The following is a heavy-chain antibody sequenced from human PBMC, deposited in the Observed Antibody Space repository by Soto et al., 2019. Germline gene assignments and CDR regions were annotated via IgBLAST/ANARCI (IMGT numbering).Heavy chain of an antibody. CDR1: GFTFSSYG. CDR3: AKDLYATVGGSDY. Sequence: QVQLVESGGGVVQPGRSLRLSCAASGFTFSSYGMHWVRQAPGKGLEWVAVISFDGSNKYYTDSVKGRFTISRDNSKNTVSLQMNSLRAEDTAVYYCAKDLYATVGGSDYWGQGTLVTVSS. CDR2: ISFDGSNK. J-gene: IGHJ4*02. D-gene: IGHD2-8*01. V-gene: IGHV3-30*18.